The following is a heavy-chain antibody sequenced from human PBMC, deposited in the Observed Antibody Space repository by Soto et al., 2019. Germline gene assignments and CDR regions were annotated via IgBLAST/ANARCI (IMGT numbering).Heavy chain of an antibody. D-gene: IGHD6-19*01. Sequence: PSETLSLTCTVSGGSISSYYWSWIRQPPGKGLEWIGYIYYSGSTNYNPSLKSRVTISVDTSKNQFSLKLSSVTAADTAVYYCARDSSGWYGEGYYYYGMDVWGQGTTVTVSS. CDR3: ARDSSGWYGEGYYYYGMDV. CDR2: IYYSGST. J-gene: IGHJ6*02. V-gene: IGHV4-59*01. CDR1: GGSISSYY.